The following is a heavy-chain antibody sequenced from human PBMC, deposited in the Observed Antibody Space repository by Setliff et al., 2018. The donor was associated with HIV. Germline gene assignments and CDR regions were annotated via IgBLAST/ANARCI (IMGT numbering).Heavy chain of an antibody. CDR1: GYSISSGYY. CDR3: ASTSSWYIDIS. Sequence: SETLSLTCAVSGYSISSGYYWGWIRQPPGKGLEWIGSVSYDGTTYYNPSLNSRVTISVDTSKNQFSLRLSSVTAADTAVYYCASTSSWYIDISWAQGTLVTAPQ. D-gene: IGHD6-13*01. CDR2: VSYDGTT. V-gene: IGHV4-38-2*01. J-gene: IGHJ4*02.